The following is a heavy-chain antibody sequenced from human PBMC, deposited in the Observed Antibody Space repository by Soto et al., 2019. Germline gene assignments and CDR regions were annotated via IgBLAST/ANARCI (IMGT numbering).Heavy chain of an antibody. D-gene: IGHD6-13*01. CDR3: ARDSAAAAY. Sequence: QVQLVQSGAEVKKPGSSVKVSCKASRGTFSSYTISWVRPAPGQGLEWMGRIIPILGIANYSQKFQGRVTTTADKSTSTAYMELSSLRSEDTAVYYCARDSAAAAYWGQGTLVTVSS. V-gene: IGHV1-69*08. CDR1: RGTFSSYT. CDR2: IIPILGIA. J-gene: IGHJ4*02.